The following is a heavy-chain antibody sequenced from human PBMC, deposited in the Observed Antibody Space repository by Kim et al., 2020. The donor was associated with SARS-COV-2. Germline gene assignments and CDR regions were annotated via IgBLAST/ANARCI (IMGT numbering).Heavy chain of an antibody. D-gene: IGHD4-17*01. CDR2: IKSKTDGGTT. V-gene: IGHV3-15*01. Sequence: GGSLRLSCAASGFTFSNAWMSWVRQAPGKGLEWVGRIKSKTDGGTTDYAAPVKGRFTISRDDSKNTLYLQMNSLKTEDTAVYYCTTAPLGYDYGDYGVFSGMDVWGQGTTVTVSS. CDR1: GFTFSNAW. J-gene: IGHJ6*02. CDR3: TTAPLGYDYGDYGVFSGMDV.